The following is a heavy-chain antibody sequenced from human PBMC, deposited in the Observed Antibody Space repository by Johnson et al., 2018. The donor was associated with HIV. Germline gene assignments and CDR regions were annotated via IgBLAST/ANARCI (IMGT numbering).Heavy chain of an antibody. CDR2: IKEDGSEE. J-gene: IGHJ3*02. V-gene: IGHV3-7*05. CDR3: ARDGVYSSPWDAFDI. Sequence: VQLVESGGGLVQPGGSLRLSCAASGFAFSTYWMSWVRQAPGKGLEWVANIKEDGSEEYYVDSMEGRFTISSDNAKNSLYLKMDNLRVEDTAMYYCARDGVYSSPWDAFDIWGQGTMVTVSS. D-gene: IGHD6-19*01. CDR1: GFAFSTYW.